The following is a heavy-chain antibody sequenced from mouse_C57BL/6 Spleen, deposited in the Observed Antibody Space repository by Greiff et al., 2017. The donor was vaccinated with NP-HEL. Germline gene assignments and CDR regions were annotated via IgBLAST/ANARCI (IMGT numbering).Heavy chain of an antibody. J-gene: IGHJ3*01. CDR2: IHPNSGST. Sequence: QVQLQQPGAELVKPGASVKLSCKASGYTFTSYWMHWVKQRPGQGLEWIGMIHPNSGSTNYNEKFKSKATLTVDKSSSTAYMQLSSLTSEDSAVYYCARSPDYYGSSYDWFAYWGQGTLVTVSA. CDR3: ARSPDYYGSSYDWFAY. D-gene: IGHD1-1*01. V-gene: IGHV1-64*01. CDR1: GYTFTSYW.